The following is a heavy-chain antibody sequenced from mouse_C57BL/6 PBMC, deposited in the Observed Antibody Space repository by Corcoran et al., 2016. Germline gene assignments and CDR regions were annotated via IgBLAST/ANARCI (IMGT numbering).Heavy chain of an antibody. CDR3: ARPWLSLYYYAMDY. Sequence: QIQLVQSGPELKKPGETVKISCKASGYTFTTYGMSWVKQAPGKGLKWMGWINTYSGVPTYADDFKGRFAFSLETSASTAYLQINNLKNEDTATYFCARPWLSLYYYAMDYWGQGTSVTVSS. CDR1: GYTFTTYG. V-gene: IGHV9-3*01. J-gene: IGHJ4*01. CDR2: INTYSGVP.